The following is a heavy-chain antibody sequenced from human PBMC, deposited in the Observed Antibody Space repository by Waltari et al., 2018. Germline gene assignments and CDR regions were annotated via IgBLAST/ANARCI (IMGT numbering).Heavy chain of an antibody. CDR3: ARLGNLYYYDSSGYFDY. D-gene: IGHD3-22*01. Sequence: QLQLQESGPGLVKPSETLSLTCTVSGGSISSSSYYWGWIRQPPGKGLEWIGSINYSGSTYYHPSLKSRVTISVDTSKNQFSLKLSSVTAADTAVYYCARLGNLYYYDSSGYFDYWGQGTLVTVSS. J-gene: IGHJ4*02. V-gene: IGHV4-39*01. CDR1: GGSISSSSYY. CDR2: INYSGST.